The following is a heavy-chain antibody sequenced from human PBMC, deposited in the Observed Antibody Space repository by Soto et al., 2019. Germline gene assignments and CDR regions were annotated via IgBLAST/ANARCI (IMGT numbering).Heavy chain of an antibody. CDR2: IIPIFGTA. J-gene: IGHJ4*02. CDR1: GGTFSNYA. CDR3: ASPDTGYTYGSYC. V-gene: IGHV1-69*13. Sequence: SVKVSCKASGGTFSNYAISWVRQAPGQGLEWMGGIIPIFGTANYAQKFQGRVTITADESTSTAYMELSSLRSEDTAVYYCASPDTGYTYGSYCWGQGTLVTVSS. D-gene: IGHD5-18*01.